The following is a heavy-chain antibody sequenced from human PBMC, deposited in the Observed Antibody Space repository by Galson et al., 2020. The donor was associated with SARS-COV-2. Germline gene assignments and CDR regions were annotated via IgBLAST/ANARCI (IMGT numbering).Heavy chain of an antibody. CDR2: ISGSGGST. J-gene: IGHJ4*02. CDR1: GFTFSSYA. Sequence: GESLKISCAASGFTFSSYAMSWVRQAPGKGLEWVSAISGSGGSTYYADSVKGRFTISRDNSKNTLYLQMNSLRAEDTAVYYCAKGGGSGTIVVVIDVGVYWGQGTLVTVSS. V-gene: IGHV3-23*01. D-gene: IGHD3-22*01. CDR3: AKGGGSGTIVVVIDVGVY.